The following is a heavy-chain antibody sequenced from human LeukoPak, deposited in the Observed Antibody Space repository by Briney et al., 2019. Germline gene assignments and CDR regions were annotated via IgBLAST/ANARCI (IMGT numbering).Heavy chain of an antibody. V-gene: IGHV3-23*01. CDR1: GFTFSSYA. CDR2: ISGSGGST. D-gene: IGHD2-21*02. Sequence: GGSLRLSCAASGFTFSSYAMSWVRQAPGKGLEWVSAISGSGGSTYYADSVKGRFTISRDNSKNTLYLQMNSLRAEDTAVYYCAKVEAYCGGDCHSGSLDYWGLGTLVTVSS. CDR3: AKVEAYCGGDCHSGSLDY. J-gene: IGHJ4*02.